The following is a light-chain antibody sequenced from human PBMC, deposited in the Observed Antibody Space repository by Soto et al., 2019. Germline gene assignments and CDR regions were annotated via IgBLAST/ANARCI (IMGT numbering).Light chain of an antibody. J-gene: IGKJ4*01. Sequence: ALQLTQSPSSLPASVGDRVIITCRASQDIRGALAWYQQKPGKAPRLLIYDASSLQSGVPSRFSGSGSGTDFTLTISSLLPEDFATYFCQQFKSYPLTFGGGTKVEIK. CDR3: QQFKSYPLT. V-gene: IGKV1-13*02. CDR2: DAS. CDR1: QDIRGA.